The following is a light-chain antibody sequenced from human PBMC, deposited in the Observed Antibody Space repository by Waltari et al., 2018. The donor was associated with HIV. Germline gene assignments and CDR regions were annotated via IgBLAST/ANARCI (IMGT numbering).Light chain of an antibody. Sequence: QSALTQPPPASGSPGQSVTISSTGTSSDVAGSQYVSWYQQHTGKAPKLMIYEVNKRPSGVPDRFSGSKSANTASLTVSGLQADDEADYYCNSYAGSNNWVFGGGTKLTVL. V-gene: IGLV2-8*01. CDR1: SSDVAGSQY. CDR2: EVN. CDR3: NSYAGSNNWV. J-gene: IGLJ3*02.